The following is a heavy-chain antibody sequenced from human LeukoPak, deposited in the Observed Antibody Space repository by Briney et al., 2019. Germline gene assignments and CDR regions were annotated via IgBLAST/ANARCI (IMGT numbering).Heavy chain of an antibody. J-gene: IGHJ4*02. Sequence: SETLSLTCTVSGGSISSHYWSWLRQPAGKGLEYIGRIHISGITNYNPSLKSRVTMSGDTSKNQFYLNLRSVTAADTAVCYCARDLGSNYVYFDYWGQGSLVTVSS. D-gene: IGHD1-26*01. CDR3: ARDLGSNYVYFDY. CDR1: GGSISSHY. V-gene: IGHV4-4*07. CDR2: IHISGIT.